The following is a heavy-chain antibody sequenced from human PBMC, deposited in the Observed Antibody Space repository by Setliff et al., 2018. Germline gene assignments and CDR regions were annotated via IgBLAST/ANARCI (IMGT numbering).Heavy chain of an antibody. D-gene: IGHD2-15*01. CDR2: IFYSGRT. Sequence: SETLSLTCAAYGGTFSDYYWGLIRQPPGKGLEWIGSIFYSGRTFYNPSLKSRVTMSVDTSKNQFSLNLTSVTAADTAVYYCARASVVHAIAVGYWGQGTLVTVSS. V-gene: IGHV4-34*12. CDR3: ARASVVHAIAVGY. CDR1: GGTFSDYY. J-gene: IGHJ4*02.